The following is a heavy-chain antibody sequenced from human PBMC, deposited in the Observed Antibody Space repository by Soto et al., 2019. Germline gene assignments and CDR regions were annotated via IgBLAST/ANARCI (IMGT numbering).Heavy chain of an antibody. J-gene: IGHJ5*02. CDR3: ARDFEKSAIGP. CDR1: GASITNADYY. D-gene: IGHD3-9*01. CDR2: IAYTGDT. Sequence: PSETLSRNCVVSGASITNADYYWFWIRQHPGKGLEWLGYIAYTGDTYFNPSLRSRLTISSDRAKNQFSLKLSSVTAADTAFYYCARDFEKSAIGPWGQGTLVTVSS. V-gene: IGHV4-31*11.